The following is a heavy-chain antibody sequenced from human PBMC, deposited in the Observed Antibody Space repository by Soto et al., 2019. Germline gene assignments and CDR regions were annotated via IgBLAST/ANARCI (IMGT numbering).Heavy chain of an antibody. J-gene: IGHJ4*02. CDR1: GFTFSSYG. CDR3: AKGSSGWVDY. Sequence: ESGGGVVQPGRSLRLSCAASGFTFSSYGMHWVRQAPGKGLEWVAVISYDGSNKYYADSVKGRFTISRDNSKNTLYLQMNSLRAEDTAVYYCAKGSSGWVDYWGQGTLVTVSS. CDR2: ISYDGSNK. V-gene: IGHV3-30*18. D-gene: IGHD6-19*01.